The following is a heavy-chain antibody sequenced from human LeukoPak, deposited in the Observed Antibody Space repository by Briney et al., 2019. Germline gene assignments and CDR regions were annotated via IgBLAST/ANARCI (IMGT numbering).Heavy chain of an antibody. D-gene: IGHD5-12*01. CDR3: AKEYSGYDFDY. CDR2: TSGSGVNS. J-gene: IGHJ4*02. V-gene: IGHV3-23*01. CDR1: GFTLRSYD. Sequence: SGGSLRLSCAASGFTLRSYDMSRVRQAPGKGLEWVAATSGSGVNSYYADSVRGRFTISRDNSQNTLYLQMDSLRAEDTALYYCAKEYSGYDFDYWGQGTLVTVSS.